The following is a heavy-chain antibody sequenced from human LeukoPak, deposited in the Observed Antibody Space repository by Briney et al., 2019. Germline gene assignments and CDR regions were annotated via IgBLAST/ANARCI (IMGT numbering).Heavy chain of an antibody. D-gene: IGHD5-24*01. V-gene: IGHV4-30-4*08. CDR1: GGSISSGDYY. Sequence: PSETLSLTCTVSGGSISSGDYYWSWIRQPPGKGLEWIGYIYYSGSTYYNPSLKSRVTISVDTSKNQFSLKLSSVTAADTAVYYCARRWLQFPFEYWGQGTLVTVSS. CDR3: ARRWLQFPFEY. CDR2: IYYSGST. J-gene: IGHJ4*02.